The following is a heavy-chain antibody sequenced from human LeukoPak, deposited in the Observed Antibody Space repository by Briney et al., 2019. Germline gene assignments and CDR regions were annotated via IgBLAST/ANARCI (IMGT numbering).Heavy chain of an antibody. CDR2: IIPIFGTA. V-gene: IGHV1-69*13. CDR3: ARGEESQDWFDP. CDR1: GGTFSSYA. Sequence: SAKVSCKASGGTFSSYAISWVRQAPGQGLEWMGGIIPIFGTANYAQKFQGRVTITADESTSTAYMELSSLRSEDTAVYYCARGEESQDWFDPWGQGTLVTVSS. J-gene: IGHJ5*02.